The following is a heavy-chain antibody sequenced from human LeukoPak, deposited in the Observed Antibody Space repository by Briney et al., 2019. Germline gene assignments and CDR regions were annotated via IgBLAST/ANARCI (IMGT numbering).Heavy chain of an antibody. Sequence: GGSLRLSCAASGFTFSNAWMSWVRQAPGRGLEWVGRIKSKTDGGTTDYAAPVKGRFTISKDDSKNTLYLQMNSLRAEDTAVYYCARENLIVGATKGDAFDIWGQGTMVTVSS. CDR3: ARENLIVGATKGDAFDI. D-gene: IGHD1-26*01. CDR2: IKSKTDGGTT. CDR1: GFTFSNAW. J-gene: IGHJ3*02. V-gene: IGHV3-15*01.